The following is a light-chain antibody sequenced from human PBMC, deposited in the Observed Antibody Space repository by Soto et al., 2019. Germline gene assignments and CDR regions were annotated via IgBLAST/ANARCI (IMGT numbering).Light chain of an antibody. V-gene: IGKV3D-11*03. Sequence: TQSPGTLSVSPGERATLSCRAAQGVTTNFAWYQQKSGQSPRLLIYDVSNRATGVPARFSGSGSETDFTLTISRLEPEDFAVYYCQQRDYWQVTFGQGTRLE. CDR2: DVS. CDR3: QQRDYWQVT. CDR1: QGVTTN. J-gene: IGKJ5*01.